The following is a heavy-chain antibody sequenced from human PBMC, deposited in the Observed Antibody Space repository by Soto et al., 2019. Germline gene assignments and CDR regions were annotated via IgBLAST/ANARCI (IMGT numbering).Heavy chain of an antibody. Sequence: SETLSLTCAVSGYSISSGYYWGWIRQPPGKGLEWIGSIYHSGSTYYNPSLKSRVTISVDTSKNQFSLKLSSVTAADTAVYYCATHNANYTSAYYNCFDTWGQGTLVTVSS. J-gene: IGHJ5*02. CDR2: IYHSGST. D-gene: IGHD6-25*01. CDR1: GYSISSGYY. V-gene: IGHV4-38-2*01. CDR3: ATHNANYTSAYYNCFDT.